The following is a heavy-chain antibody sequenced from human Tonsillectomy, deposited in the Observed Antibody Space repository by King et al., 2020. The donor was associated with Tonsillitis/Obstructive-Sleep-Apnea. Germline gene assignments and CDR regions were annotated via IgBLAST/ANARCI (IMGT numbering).Heavy chain of an antibody. J-gene: IGHJ4*02. CDR1: SYTFTSYG. CDR3: ARGTRNNWHDEVDYFDY. Sequence: VQLVESGAEVKKPGASVKVSCKASSYTFTSYGITWVRQAPGQGLEWMGWISAFYGNTNYAQKLQGRVTMTTDTSTSTAYMELRSLRSDDTAVYYCARGTRNNWHDEVDYFDYWGQGTLVTVSS. V-gene: IGHV1-18*01. CDR2: ISAFYGNT. D-gene: IGHD1-1*01.